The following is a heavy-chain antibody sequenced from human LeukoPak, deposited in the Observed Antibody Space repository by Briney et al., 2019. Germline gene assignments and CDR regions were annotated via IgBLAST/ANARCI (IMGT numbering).Heavy chain of an antibody. V-gene: IGHV3-30-3*01. D-gene: IGHD2-2*02. Sequence: GRSLRLSCAASGFTFSSYAMHWVRQAPGKGLEWVAVISYDGSNKYYADSVKGRFTISRDNSKNTLYLQMNSLRAEDTAVYYCARDLDLGYCSSTSCYIRGYYYYGMDVWGQGITVTVSS. CDR3: ARDLDLGYCSSTSCYIRGYYYYGMDV. CDR1: GFTFSSYA. CDR2: ISYDGSNK. J-gene: IGHJ6*02.